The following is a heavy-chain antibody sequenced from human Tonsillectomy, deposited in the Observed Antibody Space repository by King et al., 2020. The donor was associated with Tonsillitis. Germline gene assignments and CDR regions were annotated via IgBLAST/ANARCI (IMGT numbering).Heavy chain of an antibody. CDR2: IGGSSSDI. CDR1: GFTFSSYS. J-gene: IGHJ4*02. Sequence: VQLVESGGGLVKPGGSLRLSCAASGFTFSSYSMNWVRQAPGKGLEWVSSIGGSSSDIYYADSVKGRFTISRDNAKNSLYLQMNSLRAEDTAVYYCARDRSPNYGDAPFDSWGQGTLVTVSS. CDR3: ARDRSPNYGDAPFDS. V-gene: IGHV3-21*01. D-gene: IGHD4/OR15-4a*01.